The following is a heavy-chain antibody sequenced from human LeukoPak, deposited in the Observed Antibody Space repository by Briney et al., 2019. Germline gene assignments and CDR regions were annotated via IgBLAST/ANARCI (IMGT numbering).Heavy chain of an antibody. V-gene: IGHV1-2*02. Sequence: ASVKVSCKASGYTFTDYYIHWVRQAPGHGLERMGWINPNSGGTNFAERFQGRVTMTRDTSISTAYMELSGLRSDDTAVYYCARDFTGGYFDYWGQGTLVTVSS. CDR3: ARDFTGGYFDY. CDR2: INPNSGGT. CDR1: GYTFTDYY. J-gene: IGHJ4*02. D-gene: IGHD2-8*02.